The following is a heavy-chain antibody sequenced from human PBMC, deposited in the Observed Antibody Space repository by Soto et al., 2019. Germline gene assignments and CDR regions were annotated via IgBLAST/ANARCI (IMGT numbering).Heavy chain of an antibody. CDR3: ARGSLSTETANALDV. CDR1: GGSISNFY. Sequence: QVQLQESGPGLVKPSETLSLTCTVSGGSISNFYWSWIRQSPGKGLEWIGYGYMYYSGNTNYNPSLESRVTISVDTSKNQISLKLTSEDTARYYCARGSLSTETANALDVWGPGTMVTVSS. D-gene: IGHD2-21*02. J-gene: IGHJ3*01. V-gene: IGHV4-59*01. CDR2: MYYSGNT.